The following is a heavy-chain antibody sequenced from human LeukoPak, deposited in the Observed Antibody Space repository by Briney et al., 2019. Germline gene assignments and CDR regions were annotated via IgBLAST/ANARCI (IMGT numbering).Heavy chain of an antibody. J-gene: IGHJ5*02. CDR1: GGSISSYY. V-gene: IGHV4-59*08. CDR3: ARRSGWYPGWFDP. D-gene: IGHD6-19*01. CDR2: IYYSGST. Sequence: SETLSLTCTVSGGSISSYYWSWIRQPPGKGLEWIGYIYYSGSTNYNPSLKSRVTISVDTSKNQFSLKLSSVTAADTAVYYCARRSGWYPGWFDPWGQGTLVTVSS.